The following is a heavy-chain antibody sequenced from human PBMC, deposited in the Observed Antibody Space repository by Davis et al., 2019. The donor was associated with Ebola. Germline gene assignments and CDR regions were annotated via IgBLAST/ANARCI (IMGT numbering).Heavy chain of an antibody. D-gene: IGHD2-21*02. V-gene: IGHV5-51*01. CDR1: GYSFTSYW. CDR3: ARQLAYCGGDCYFNWFDP. Sequence: KVSCKGSGYSFTSYWIGWVRQMPGKGLEWMGIIYPGDSDTRYSPSFQGQVTISADKSISTAYLQWSSLKASDTAMYYCARQLAYCGGDCYFNWFDPWGQGTLVTVSS. J-gene: IGHJ5*02. CDR2: IYPGDSDT.